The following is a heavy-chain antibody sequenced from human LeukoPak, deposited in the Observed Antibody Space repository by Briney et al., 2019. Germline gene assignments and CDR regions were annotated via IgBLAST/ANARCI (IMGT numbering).Heavy chain of an antibody. CDR1: GFTFSSFW. CDR2: IKQDGSER. CDR3: ANGAEWPNI. Sequence: GGSLRLSCAASGFTFSSFWMSWVRQAPGKGLEWVANIKQDGSERNYVDSVRGRFTISRGNAKNLLYLQMNSLRAEDTAVYYCANGAEWPNIWGQGTLVTVSS. J-gene: IGHJ4*02. D-gene: IGHD3-3*01. V-gene: IGHV3-7*01.